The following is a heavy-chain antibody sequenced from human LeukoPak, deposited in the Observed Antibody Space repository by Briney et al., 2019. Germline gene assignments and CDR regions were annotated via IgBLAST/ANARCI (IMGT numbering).Heavy chain of an antibody. Sequence: SETLSLTCAVYGGSFSGDCWSWSWHRPPKGMGWIVEINHSGSTNYNQPLMSRVTISVATSQNHFSLQLSTVTAADTAVVYCATDRRVQYNCFDTWGQGTLVTVSS. J-gene: IGHJ5*02. CDR1: GGSFSGDC. V-gene: IGHV4-34*01. CDR3: ATDRRVQYNCFDT. CDR2: INHSGST. D-gene: IGHD1-14*01.